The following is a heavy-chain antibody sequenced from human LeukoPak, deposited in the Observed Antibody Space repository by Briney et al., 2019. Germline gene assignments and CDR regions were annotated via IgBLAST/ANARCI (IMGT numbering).Heavy chain of an antibody. CDR3: ASGEYNYGFPPFDY. J-gene: IGHJ4*02. CDR2: ISYSGST. D-gene: IGHD5-18*01. V-gene: IGHV4-39*02. CDR1: GGSISSSTYY. Sequence: KTSETLSLTCTVSGGSISSSTYYSDWIRQPPGKGLEGIGSISYSGSTYYNSSLESRVTISVDTSKNHFSLKLWSVTAADTAVYSCASGEYNYGFPPFDYWGQGTLVTVSS.